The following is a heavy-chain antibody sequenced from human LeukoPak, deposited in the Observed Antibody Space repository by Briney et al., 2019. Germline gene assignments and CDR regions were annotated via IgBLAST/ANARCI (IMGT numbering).Heavy chain of an antibody. Sequence: SETLSLTCTVSGGSISSYYWSWIRQPPGKGLEWIGHIYYSGSTNYNPSLKSRVIISLDKSKNQFSLKLSPVIAADTAVYYCARVGVDYTGNVIKHYFDSWGQGTLVTVSS. CDR3: ARVGVDYTGNVIKHYFDS. V-gene: IGHV4-59*01. CDR1: GGSISSYY. CDR2: IYYSGST. J-gene: IGHJ4*02. D-gene: IGHD4-23*01.